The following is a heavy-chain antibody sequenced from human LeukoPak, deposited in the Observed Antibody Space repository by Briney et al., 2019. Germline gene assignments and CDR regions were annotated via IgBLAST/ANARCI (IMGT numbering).Heavy chain of an antibody. V-gene: IGHV3-23*01. Sequence: GSLILSCAGSGCSFSSYAMSWVLHDPGQGLAGVSSIRGRGGRTYYADSVKGGFTFTRDNSKTTLYLQMNSLRAKDTAVYYCAKAWFDYVWGSSADSWGQGTLVTVSS. J-gene: IGHJ5*01. CDR2: IRGRGGRT. CDR3: AKAWFDYVWGSSADS. CDR1: GCSFSSYA. D-gene: IGHD3-16*01.